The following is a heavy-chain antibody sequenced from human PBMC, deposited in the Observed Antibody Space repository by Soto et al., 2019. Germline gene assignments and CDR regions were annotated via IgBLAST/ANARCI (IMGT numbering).Heavy chain of an antibody. Sequence: GGSLRLSCAASGFTFSSYGMHWVRQAPGKGLEWVAVISYDGSNKYYADSVKGRFTISRDNSKNTLYLQMNSLRAEDTAVYYCAKDILWFGESSGGCVDYWGQGTLVTVSS. CDR2: ISYDGSNK. V-gene: IGHV3-30*18. CDR3: AKDILWFGESSGGCVDY. CDR1: GFTFSSYG. J-gene: IGHJ4*02. D-gene: IGHD3-10*01.